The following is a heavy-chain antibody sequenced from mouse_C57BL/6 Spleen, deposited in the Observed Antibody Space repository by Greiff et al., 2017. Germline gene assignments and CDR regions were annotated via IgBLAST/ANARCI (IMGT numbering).Heavy chain of an antibody. V-gene: IGHV2-5*01. CDR3: AKTGTTVVARYFDV. J-gene: IGHJ1*03. CDR1: GFSLTSYG. Sequence: VMLVESGPGLVQPSQSLSITCTVSGFSLTSYGVHWVRQSPGKGLEWLGVLWRGGSTDYNAAFMSRLSITKDNSKSQVFFKMNSLQADDTAIYYCAKTGTTVVARYFDVWGTGTTVTVSS. CDR2: LWRGGST. D-gene: IGHD1-1*01.